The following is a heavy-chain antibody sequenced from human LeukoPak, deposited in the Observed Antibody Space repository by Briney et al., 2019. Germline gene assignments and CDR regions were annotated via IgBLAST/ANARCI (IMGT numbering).Heavy chain of an antibody. CDR2: MNPNSGNT. CDR1: GYTFTSYD. CDR3: ARGRGITTFGVVIIGQNWFDP. V-gene: IGHV1-8*01. J-gene: IGHJ5*02. Sequence: GASVKVSCKASGYTFTSYDINWVRQATGQGLEWMGWMNPNSGNTGYAQKFQGRVTMTRNTSISTAYMELSSLRSEDTAVYYCARGRGITTFGVVIIGQNWFDPWGQGTLVTVSS. D-gene: IGHD3-3*01.